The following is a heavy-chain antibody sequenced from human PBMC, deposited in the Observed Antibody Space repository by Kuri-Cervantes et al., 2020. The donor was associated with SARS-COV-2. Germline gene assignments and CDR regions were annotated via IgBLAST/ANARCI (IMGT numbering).Heavy chain of an antibody. Sequence: SVKVSCKPSGGTLSSYGFSWVRQAPGQGLEWMGGIIPFIGTSNLAQKFQGRVTITADESTSTAYMELSSLRSEDTAVYYCAKGLRTTGPDYWGQGTLVTVSS. CDR2: IIPFIGTS. J-gene: IGHJ4*02. D-gene: IGHD4-17*01. V-gene: IGHV1-69*13. CDR1: GGTLSSYG. CDR3: AKGLRTTGPDY.